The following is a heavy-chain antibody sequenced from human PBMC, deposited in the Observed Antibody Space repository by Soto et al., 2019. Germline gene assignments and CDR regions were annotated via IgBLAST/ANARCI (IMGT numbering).Heavy chain of an antibody. CDR1: GFTFTQYG. J-gene: IGHJ4*02. CDR3: ARDISPLRTDHSSIFFDH. V-gene: IGHV3-33*08. CDR2: IWLDGTKK. D-gene: IGHD3-9*01. Sequence: QVQLVESGGGVVQPGRSLRLSCVGSGFTFTQYGMHWVRQAPGKGLEWVAVIWLDGTKKFYEDSVKGRFTISRDDSKKTLFLQMNSLRADDTAVFWCARDISPLRTDHSSIFFDHWGQGTLVTVSS.